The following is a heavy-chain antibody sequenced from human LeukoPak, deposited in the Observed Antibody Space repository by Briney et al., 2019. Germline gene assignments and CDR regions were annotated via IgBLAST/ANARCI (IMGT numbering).Heavy chain of an antibody. V-gene: IGHV3-48*03. CDR2: ISSSGSTI. D-gene: IGHD5-12*01. CDR3: AKAGDVDIVATINFGYFDY. Sequence: PGGSLRLSCAASGFTFSSYEMNWVRQAPGKGLEWVSYISSSGSTIYYADSVKGRFTISRDNSKNTLYLQMNSLRAEDTAVYYCAKAGDVDIVATINFGYFDYWGQGTLVTVSS. CDR1: GFTFSSYE. J-gene: IGHJ4*02.